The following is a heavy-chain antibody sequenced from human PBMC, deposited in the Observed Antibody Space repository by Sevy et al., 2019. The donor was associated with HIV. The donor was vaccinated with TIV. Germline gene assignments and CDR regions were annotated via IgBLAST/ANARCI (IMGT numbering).Heavy chain of an antibody. Sequence: GGSLRLSCEASGFTFRTYWMNWVRQAPGEGLEWVANINEGGSVKYYVDSVKGRFTISRDNAKNSVYLQMNSLVAEDAALYYCVRAIQKSESYWGQGTLVTVSS. CDR2: INEGGSVK. CDR1: GFTFRTYW. J-gene: IGHJ4*02. CDR3: VRAIQKSESY. V-gene: IGHV3-7*04.